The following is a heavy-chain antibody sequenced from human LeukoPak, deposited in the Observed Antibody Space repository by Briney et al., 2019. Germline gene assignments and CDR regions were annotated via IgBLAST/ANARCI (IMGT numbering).Heavy chain of an antibody. V-gene: IGHV3-66*01. Sequence: PGGSLRLSCAASGFTVSSNHMTWVRQAPGKGLEWVSVIYSGGSTYYADSVKGRFTISRDNSKNTLFLQMNSLRAEDTAVYYCASSSGWYNSFDYWGLGTLVTVSS. CDR3: ASSSGWYNSFDY. J-gene: IGHJ4*02. CDR2: IYSGGST. D-gene: IGHD6-19*01. CDR1: GFTVSSNH.